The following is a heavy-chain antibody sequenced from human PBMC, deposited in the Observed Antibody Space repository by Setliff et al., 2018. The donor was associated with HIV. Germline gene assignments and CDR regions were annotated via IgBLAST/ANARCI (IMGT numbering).Heavy chain of an antibody. D-gene: IGHD5-12*01. CDR1: GFTFSHYE. V-gene: IGHV3-48*03. Sequence: GGSLRLSCAASGFTFSHYEMNWVRQAPGKGLEWVSYISSSGSTIYYADSVKGRFTISRDNAKNSLYLQMNSLRAEDTAVYYCARQTGYSGYGGVFDYWGQGTLVTVSS. CDR2: ISSSGSTI. J-gene: IGHJ4*02. CDR3: ARQTGYSGYGGVFDY.